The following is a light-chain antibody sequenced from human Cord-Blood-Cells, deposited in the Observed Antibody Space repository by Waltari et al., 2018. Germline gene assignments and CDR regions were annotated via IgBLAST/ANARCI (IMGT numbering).Light chain of an antibody. V-gene: IGKV3-20*01. J-gene: IGKJ3*01. CDR1: QSVSSSY. CDR2: GSS. Sequence: EIVLTHSPGTLSLSPGERATLSCRASQSVSSSYLAWYQQKPGQAPRVLIYGSSSRATGIPDRLSGSGSGTDFTLTISRLEPEDFAVYYWQQYGSSPVFTFGPGTKLEIK. CDR3: QQYGSSPVFT.